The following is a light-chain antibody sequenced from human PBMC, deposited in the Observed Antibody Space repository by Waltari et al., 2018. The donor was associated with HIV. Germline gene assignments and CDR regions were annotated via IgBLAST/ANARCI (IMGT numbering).Light chain of an antibody. CDR1: KLVDKY. J-gene: IGLJ2*01. V-gene: IGLV3-1*01. CDR2: EDA. Sequence: SYELTQPPSVSVSPGQTAIITCSGDKLVDKYASWYLHRPGQSPLLVIYEDAKRPSGIPERFSASTSGNTATLIISGTQAMDEADSYCQAWDGNNEIFGGGTKVTDL. CDR3: QAWDGNNEI.